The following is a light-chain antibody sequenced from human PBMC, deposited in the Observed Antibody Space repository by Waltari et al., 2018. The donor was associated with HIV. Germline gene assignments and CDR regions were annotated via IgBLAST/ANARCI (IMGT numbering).Light chain of an antibody. CDR2: FSSDGSH. CDR3: QTWGTGVQV. Sequence: QLVLTQSPSASASLGASVKLTCTLSSVPSSYAIAWHQQQPEKGPRYLMKFSSDGSHTKGDGIPDRFSGSSSGAERYLTISSLQSEDEADYYCQTWGTGVQVFGGGTKLTVL. CDR1: SVPSSYA. V-gene: IGLV4-69*01. J-gene: IGLJ3*02.